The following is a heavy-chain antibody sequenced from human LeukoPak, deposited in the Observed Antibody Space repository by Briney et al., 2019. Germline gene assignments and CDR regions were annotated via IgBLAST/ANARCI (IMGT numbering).Heavy chain of an antibody. V-gene: IGHV3-30*14. CDR1: GFTFSSYT. CDR2: ISYDGTNK. D-gene: IGHD4-11*01. J-gene: IGHJ4*02. Sequence: GGSLRLSCAASGFTFSSYTIHWVRQAPGKGLEWVALISYDGTNKYYADSVKGRFTISRDNSKNTLYLQMNSLRAEDTAVYYCTRGIYRPSLTYYFDYWGQGTLVTVSS. CDR3: TRGIYRPSLTYYFDY.